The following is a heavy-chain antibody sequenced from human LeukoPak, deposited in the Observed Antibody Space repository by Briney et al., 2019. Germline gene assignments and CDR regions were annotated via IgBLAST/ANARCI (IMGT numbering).Heavy chain of an antibody. CDR2: INSDGSGT. Sequence: PGGSLRLSCAASGFTFSSYWMHWVRQAPGKGLVWVSYINSDGSGTFYVDSVKGRFTISRDNAKNTPYLEMNSLRAEDTAVYYCARALPRSPWDDWGQGILVTVSS. J-gene: IGHJ4*02. CDR3: ARALPRSPWDD. V-gene: IGHV3-74*01. CDR1: GFTFSSYW.